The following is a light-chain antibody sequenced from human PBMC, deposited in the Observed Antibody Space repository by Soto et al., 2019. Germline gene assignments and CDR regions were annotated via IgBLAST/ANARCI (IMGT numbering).Light chain of an antibody. CDR3: QQYYSFPWT. CDR1: QSVNSY. CDR2: DAS. V-gene: IGKV3D-15*01. Sequence: ETVLTQSPATLSLSPGARATLSCRASQSVNSYLAWYQQKPGRAPRLLIYDASNRATDIPARFSGSGSGTDFTLTISCLQSEDFATYYCQQYYSFPWTFGQGTKVDI. J-gene: IGKJ1*01.